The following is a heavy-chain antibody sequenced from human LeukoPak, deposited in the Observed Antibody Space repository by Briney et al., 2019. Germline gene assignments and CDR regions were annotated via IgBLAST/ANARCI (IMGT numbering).Heavy chain of an antibody. CDR1: GFTFSTYW. CDR2: INSDGSST. V-gene: IGHV3-74*01. J-gene: IGHJ4*02. CDR3: ATGVAYSNYYFDY. D-gene: IGHD5-12*01. Sequence: PGRSLRLSCAPSGFTFSTYWLHWVRQAPGKGLAWVSRINSDGSSTTYADSVKGRFTISRDNAKNTLYLQMNSLRDEDTAVYYCATGVAYSNYYFDYWGQGTLVTVSS.